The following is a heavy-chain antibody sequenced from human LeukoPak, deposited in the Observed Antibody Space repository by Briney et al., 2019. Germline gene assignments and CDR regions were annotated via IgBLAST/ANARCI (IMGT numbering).Heavy chain of an antibody. V-gene: IGHV3-21*01. J-gene: IGHJ4*02. Sequence: GSLRLSCAASGFTFSSYSMNWVRQAPGKGLEWVSSISSSSSYIYYADSVEGRFTISRDNAKNSLYLQMNSLRAEDTAVYYCARPRIYGDYPPGLFYYWGQGTLVTVSS. CDR1: GFTFSSYS. D-gene: IGHD4-17*01. CDR3: ARPRIYGDYPPGLFYY. CDR2: ISSSSSYI.